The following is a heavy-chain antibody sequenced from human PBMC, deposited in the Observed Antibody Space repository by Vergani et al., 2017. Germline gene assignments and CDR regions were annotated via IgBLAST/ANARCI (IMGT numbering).Heavy chain of an antibody. J-gene: IGHJ4*02. CDR1: GGSISSGGYY. V-gene: IGHV4-31*03. D-gene: IGHD3-22*01. CDR3: ARVDYYDSSGSQGYYFDY. Sequence: QVQLQQWGAGLLKPSQTLSLTCTVSGGSISSGGYYWSWIRQHPGKGLEWIGYIYYSGSTYYNPSLKSRVTISVDTSKNQFSLKLSSVTAADTAVYYCARVDYYDSSGSQGYYFDYWGQGTLVTVSS. CDR2: IYYSGST.